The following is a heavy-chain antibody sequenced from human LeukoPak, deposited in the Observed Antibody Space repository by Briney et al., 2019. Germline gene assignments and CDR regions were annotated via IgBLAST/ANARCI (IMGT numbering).Heavy chain of an antibody. CDR1: GFTFSSYG. Sequence: GGTLRLSCAASGFTFSSYGMSWVRQAPGKGLEWVSAISGSGGSTYYADSVKGRFTISRDNSKNTLYLQMNSLRAEDTAVYYCAKDSYDSSGYYYDYYYYMDVWGKGTTVTVSS. CDR3: AKDSYDSSGYYYDYYYYMDV. D-gene: IGHD3-22*01. J-gene: IGHJ6*03. V-gene: IGHV3-23*01. CDR2: ISGSGGST.